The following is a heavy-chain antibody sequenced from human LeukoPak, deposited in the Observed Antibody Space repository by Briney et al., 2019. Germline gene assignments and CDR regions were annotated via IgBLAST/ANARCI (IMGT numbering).Heavy chain of an antibody. D-gene: IGHD1/OR15-1a*01. CDR2: IWYDGNEK. Sequence: GGSLRLSCAASGFTFSSYEMNWVRQAPGKGLDWVAFIWYDGNEKHYADSAKGRLTISRDNSQNTLYLHMSSLRAEDTAIYYCATEQEGRRAAFDHWGQGTLVTVSS. CDR1: GFTFSSYE. V-gene: IGHV3-30*02. CDR3: ATEQEGRRAAFDH. J-gene: IGHJ4*02.